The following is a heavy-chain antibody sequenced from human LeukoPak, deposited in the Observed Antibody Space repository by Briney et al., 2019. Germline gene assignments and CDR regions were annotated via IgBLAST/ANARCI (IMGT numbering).Heavy chain of an antibody. CDR2: INSDGSSI. J-gene: IGHJ4*02. Sequence: GGSLRLSCAASGFTFSGYWMHWVRQVPGRGLVWVSRINSDGSSIIYADSVKGRFTISRDNAKNTLYLQMNSLRAEDTAVYYCTRGYLGIDYWGQGTLVTVSS. D-gene: IGHD7-27*01. CDR3: TRGYLGIDY. CDR1: GFTFSGYW. V-gene: IGHV3-74*01.